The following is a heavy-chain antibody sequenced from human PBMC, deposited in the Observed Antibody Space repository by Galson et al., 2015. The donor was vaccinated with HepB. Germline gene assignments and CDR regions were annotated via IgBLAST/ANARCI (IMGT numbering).Heavy chain of an antibody. V-gene: IGHV3-11*06. J-gene: IGHJ4*02. CDR2: ISSSSSYT. CDR3: ARDRRARYSGYDHTLFDY. CDR1: GFTFSDYY. Sequence: SLRLSCAASGFTFSDYYMSWIRQAPGKGLEWVSYISSSSSYTNYADSVKGRFTISRDNAKNSLYLQMNSLRAEDTAVYYCARDRRARYSGYDHTLFDYWGQGTLVTVSS. D-gene: IGHD5-12*01.